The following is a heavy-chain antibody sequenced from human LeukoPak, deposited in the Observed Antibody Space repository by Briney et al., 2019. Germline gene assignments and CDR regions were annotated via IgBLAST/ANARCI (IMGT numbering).Heavy chain of an antibody. V-gene: IGHV3-66*01. CDR1: GFTVSSNY. Sequence: GGSLRLSCAASGFTVSSNYMSWVRQAPGKGLEWVSVIYSGGSTYYADSVKGRFTISRDNSKNTLYLQMNSLRPDDTAVYYCARGKREAGDYYYYGMDVWGQGTTVTVSS. CDR3: ARGKREAGDYYYYGMDV. D-gene: IGHD1-26*01. J-gene: IGHJ6*02. CDR2: IYSGGST.